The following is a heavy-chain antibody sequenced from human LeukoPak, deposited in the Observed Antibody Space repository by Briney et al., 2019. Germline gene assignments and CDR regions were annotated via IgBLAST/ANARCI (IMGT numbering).Heavy chain of an antibody. CDR3: AKLAREYCSSTTCPNWFDP. CDR1: GFTFTTYA. D-gene: IGHD2-2*01. J-gene: IGHJ5*02. V-gene: IGHV3-23*01. Sequence: PGGSLRLSCAASGFTFTTYAMTWVRQAPGKGPEWVSAISGSGGSTHYADSVKGRFTISRDNSKNTLYLQMNSLRAEDTAVYYCAKLAREYCSSTTCPNWFDPWGQGTLVTVSS. CDR2: ISGSGGST.